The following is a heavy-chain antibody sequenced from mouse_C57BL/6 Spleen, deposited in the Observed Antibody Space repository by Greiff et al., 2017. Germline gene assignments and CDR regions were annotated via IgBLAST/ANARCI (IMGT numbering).Heavy chain of an antibody. CDR2: IYPGSGNT. D-gene: IGHD1-1*01. J-gene: IGHJ1*03. CDR3: ARYSSYEFDV. V-gene: IGHV1-76*01. Sequence: QVQLQQSGAELVRPGASVKLSCKASGYTFTDYYINWVKQRPGQGLEWIARIYPGSGNTYYNEKFKGKATLTAEKSSSTAYRQLSSLTSEDSSVYFCARYSSYEFDVWGTGTTLTVSS. CDR1: GYTFTDYY.